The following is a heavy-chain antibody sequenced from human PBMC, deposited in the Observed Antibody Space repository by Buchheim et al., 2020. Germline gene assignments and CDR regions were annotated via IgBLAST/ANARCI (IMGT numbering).Heavy chain of an antibody. Sequence: QVQLQESGPGLVKPAGTLSLICGVSGDSISSTDWWNWVRQPPGKGLEWIGEINHSGTTNYSPSLKSRVTMSVDKSKKQFSLNLSSVTAADTAVYYCARNFGLGGMDVWGRGTT. CDR3: ARNFGLGGMDV. D-gene: IGHD3-16*01. V-gene: IGHV4-4*02. CDR2: INHSGTT. J-gene: IGHJ6*02. CDR1: GDSISSTDW.